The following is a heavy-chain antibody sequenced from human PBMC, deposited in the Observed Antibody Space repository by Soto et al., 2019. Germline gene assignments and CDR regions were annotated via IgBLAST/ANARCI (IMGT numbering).Heavy chain of an antibody. D-gene: IGHD1-7*01. Sequence: QVQLVQSGAEVKKPGSSVKVSCKASGGTFSSYAISWVRQAPGQGLEWMGGIIPIFGTADYAQKFQGRVTITADESXSXXYMERSSLRSEDTAVYYCAGPPELTRIYYYYGMDVWGQGTTVTVSS. V-gene: IGHV1-69*12. CDR2: IIPIFGTA. J-gene: IGHJ6*02. CDR1: GGTFSSYA. CDR3: AGPPELTRIYYYYGMDV.